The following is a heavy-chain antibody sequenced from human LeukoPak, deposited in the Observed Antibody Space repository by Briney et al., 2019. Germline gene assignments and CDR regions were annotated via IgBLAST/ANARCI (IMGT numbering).Heavy chain of an antibody. CDR3: ARDHNYAFDN. CDR1: GFTFSDYS. J-gene: IGHJ4*02. Sequence: QPGGSLRLSCAASGFTFSDYSMNWVRQAPGKGLEWISWVGIDSGKTKYADSVKGRFTISGEKAKNSLYQQMSSLRVEDTAVYNCARDHNYAFDNWGQGTLVTVSS. D-gene: IGHD1-1*01. CDR2: VGIDSGKT. V-gene: IGHV3-48*01.